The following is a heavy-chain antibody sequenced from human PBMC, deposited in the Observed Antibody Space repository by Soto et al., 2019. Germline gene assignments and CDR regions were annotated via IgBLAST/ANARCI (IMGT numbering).Heavy chain of an antibody. CDR3: ARWADKDYFDL. J-gene: IGHJ2*01. Sequence: QVQLQESGPGLVKPSETLSLTCTVSGGSVSSAGYFWSWIRQPPGKGLEWIGYIYYIGTTTYNPSLKSRITISVDTSKNQFSLKLSSVTAADTAVYYCARWADKDYFDLWGRGTLVTVSS. V-gene: IGHV4-61*08. CDR1: GGSVSSAGYF. CDR2: IYYIGTT.